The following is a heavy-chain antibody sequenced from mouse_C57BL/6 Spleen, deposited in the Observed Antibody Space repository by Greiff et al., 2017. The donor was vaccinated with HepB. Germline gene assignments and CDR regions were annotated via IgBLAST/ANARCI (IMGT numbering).Heavy chain of an antibody. CDR2: IWSGGST. Sequence: VQLQQSGPGLVQPSQSLSITCTVSGFSLTSYGVHWVRQSPGKGLEWLGVIWSGGSTDYNAAFISRLSISKDNSKSQGFFKMNSLQADDTAIYYCARESEITTVVARYWYFDVWGTGTTVTVSS. CDR3: ARESEITTVVARYWYFDV. J-gene: IGHJ1*03. V-gene: IGHV2-2*01. CDR1: GFSLTSYG. D-gene: IGHD1-1*01.